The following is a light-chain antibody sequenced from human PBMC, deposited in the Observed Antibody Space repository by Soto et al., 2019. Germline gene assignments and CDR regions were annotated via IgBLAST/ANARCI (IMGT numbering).Light chain of an antibody. CDR1: QDISSW. CDR3: QQTSSFPLT. Sequence: DVPMTQSPSSVSASVGDRVTITCRSSQDISSWLAWYQQKPGKAPKLLIYAASRLQSGVPSRFSGSASGTDFTLTISTLQPEDFATYYCQQTSSFPLTFGGGTKVEIK. CDR2: AAS. J-gene: IGKJ4*01. V-gene: IGKV1-12*01.